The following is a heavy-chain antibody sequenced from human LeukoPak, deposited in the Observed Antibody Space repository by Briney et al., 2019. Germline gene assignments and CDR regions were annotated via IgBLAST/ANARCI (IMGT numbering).Heavy chain of an antibody. V-gene: IGHV3-23*01. CDR3: ANDGGAYNLGD. Sequence: GGSLRLSCAASGFTLSSYAMSWVRQAPGKGLEWVSAISVSGNAYHADSVKGRFTVSRDNPKNTLFLQMNSLRTEDTAVYYCANDGGAYNLGDWGQGTLVTVSS. CDR1: GFTLSSYA. CDR2: ISVSGNA. D-gene: IGHD5-12*01. J-gene: IGHJ4*02.